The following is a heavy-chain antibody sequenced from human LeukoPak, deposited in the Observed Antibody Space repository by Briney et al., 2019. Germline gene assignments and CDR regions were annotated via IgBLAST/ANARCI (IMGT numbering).Heavy chain of an antibody. J-gene: IGHJ4*02. CDR2: ISTSSTYR. D-gene: IGHD3-10*01. CDR1: GFTFSSYA. Sequence: GGSLRLSCAASGFTFSSYAMGWVRQAPGKGLEWVSGISTSSTYRLYADSVKGRFTISRDNAKSSLYLEMNSLRAEDTAVYYCARDVDGSGNYGFDWWGQGILVTVSS. CDR3: ARDVDGSGNYGFDW. V-gene: IGHV3-21*01.